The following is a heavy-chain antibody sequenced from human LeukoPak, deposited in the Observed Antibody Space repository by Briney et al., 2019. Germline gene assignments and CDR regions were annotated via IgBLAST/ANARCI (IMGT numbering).Heavy chain of an antibody. CDR2: ISGSGGST. CDR1: GFSFGTYG. D-gene: IGHD3-22*01. Sequence: GGSLRLSCAASGFSFGTYGMSWVRQAPGKGLEWVSAISGSGGSTYYADSVKGRFTISRDNSKNTLYLQMNSLRAEDTAVYYCAKTVYYDSSGPFDYWGQGTLVTVSS. J-gene: IGHJ4*02. CDR3: AKTVYYDSSGPFDY. V-gene: IGHV3-23*01.